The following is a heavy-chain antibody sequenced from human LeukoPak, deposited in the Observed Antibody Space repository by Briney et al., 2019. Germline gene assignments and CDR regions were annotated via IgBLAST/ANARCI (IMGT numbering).Heavy chain of an antibody. J-gene: IGHJ4*02. D-gene: IGHD5-18*01. CDR2: INHSGST. CDR1: GGSFSGYY. V-gene: IGHV4-34*01. CDR3: ARGGEDTAMSLDY. Sequence: PSETLSLTCAVYGGSFSGYYWSWIRQPPGKGLEWIGEINHSGSTNYNPSLKSRVTISVDTSKNQFSLKLSSVTAVDTAVYYCARGGEDTAMSLDYWGQGTLVTVSS.